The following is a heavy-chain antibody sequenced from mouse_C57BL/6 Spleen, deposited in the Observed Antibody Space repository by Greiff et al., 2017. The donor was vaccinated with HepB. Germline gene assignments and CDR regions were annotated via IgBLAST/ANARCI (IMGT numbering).Heavy chain of an antibody. D-gene: IGHD1-1*01. CDR3: ARGGGYYYGSSYGGYFDY. CDR2: INYDGSST. CDR1: GFTFSDYY. V-gene: IGHV5-16*01. J-gene: IGHJ2*01. Sequence: EVKLEESEGGLVQPGSSMKLSCTASGFTFSDYYMAWVRQVPEKGLEWVANINYDGSSTYYLDSLKSRFIISRDNAKNILYLQMSSLKSEDTATYYCARGGGYYYGSSYGGYFDYWGQGTTLTVSS.